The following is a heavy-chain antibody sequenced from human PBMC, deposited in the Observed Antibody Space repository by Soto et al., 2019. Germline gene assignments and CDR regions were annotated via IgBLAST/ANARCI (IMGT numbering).Heavy chain of an antibody. D-gene: IGHD7-27*01. V-gene: IGHV3-7*02. CDR3: AKSPHWVAKGGMDV. CDR2: INYDGSEK. CDR1: GFTLSNYW. J-gene: IGHJ6*02. Sequence: PGGSLRLSCAASGFTLSNYWMTWVRQAPGKGLEWVANINYDGSEKNYVDSVKGRFTISRDNSKNTLYLQMNSLRTEDTAVYYCAKSPHWVAKGGMDVWGQGTTVTVSS.